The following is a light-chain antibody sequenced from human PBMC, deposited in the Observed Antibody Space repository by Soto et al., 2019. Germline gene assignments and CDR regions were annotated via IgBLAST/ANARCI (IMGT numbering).Light chain of an antibody. CDR3: QQYDTSPWT. J-gene: IGKJ1*01. CDR2: GAS. V-gene: IGKV3D-15*03. Sequence: EIVMTQSPATLSVSPGERATLSCRASQSVSSNLAWYQQKPGQAPRLLIYGASNRASGISDRFSGSAPGTELTLTIYILQPDDFALYYCQQYDTSPWTVGQGTKV. CDR1: QSVSSN.